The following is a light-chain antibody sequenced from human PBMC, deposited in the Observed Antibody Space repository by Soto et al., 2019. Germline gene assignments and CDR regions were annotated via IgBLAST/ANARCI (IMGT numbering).Light chain of an antibody. J-gene: IGLJ2*01. V-gene: IGLV2-14*03. Sequence: QSALTQPASVSGSPGQSITISCTGTSSDVGGYNYVSWYQQHPGKAPKLIIYDVSNRPSGVSNRFSGSKSGNTASLTISGLHAEDEADYYCSSYTSSSTLVFGVGTKVTVL. CDR2: DVS. CDR3: SSYTSSSTLV. CDR1: SSDVGGYNY.